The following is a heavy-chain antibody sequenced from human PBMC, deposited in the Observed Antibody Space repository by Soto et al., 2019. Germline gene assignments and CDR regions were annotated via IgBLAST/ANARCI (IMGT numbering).Heavy chain of an antibody. J-gene: IGHJ4*02. CDR1: GFTFSSYS. D-gene: IGHD3-22*01. V-gene: IGHV3-21*01. CDR3: ARDYYYDSSGYYAGFDY. CDR2: ISSSSSYI. Sequence: EVQLVESGGGLVKPGGSLRLSCAASGFTFSSYSMNWVRQAPGKGLEWVSSISSSSSYIYYSDSVKGRFTISRDNSKKPLYLQMNRLRAEDTAVYYCARDYYYDSSGYYAGFDYWGQGTLVTVSS.